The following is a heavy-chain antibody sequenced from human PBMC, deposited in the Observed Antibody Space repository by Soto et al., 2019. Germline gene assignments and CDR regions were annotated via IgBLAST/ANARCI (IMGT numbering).Heavy chain of an antibody. CDR2: ISGSGGST. J-gene: IGHJ6*02. CDR3: AKDGHYYSSGSYYAPNYYYYYGMDV. V-gene: IGHV3-23*01. CDR1: GFTFSSYA. D-gene: IGHD3-10*01. Sequence: GGSLRLSCAASGFTFSSYAMSWVRQAPGKGLEWVSAISGSGGSTYYADSVKGRFTISRDNSKNTLYLQMNSLRAEDTAVYYCAKDGHYYSSGSYYAPNYYYYYGMDVWGQGTTVTVSS.